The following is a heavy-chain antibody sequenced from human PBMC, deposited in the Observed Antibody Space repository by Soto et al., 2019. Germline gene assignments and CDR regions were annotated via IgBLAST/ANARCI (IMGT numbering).Heavy chain of an antibody. V-gene: IGHV1-3*01. CDR1: AYTFASYG. CDR3: ARSIVVVTALDY. J-gene: IGHJ4*02. CDR2: INAGNGNT. Sequence: GASVKVSCKASAYTFASYGISWVRQAPGQGLEWMGWINAGNGNTKYSQKFQGRVTITRDTSASTAYMELSSLRSEDTAVYYCARSIVVVTALDYWGQGTLVTVSS. D-gene: IGHD2-21*02.